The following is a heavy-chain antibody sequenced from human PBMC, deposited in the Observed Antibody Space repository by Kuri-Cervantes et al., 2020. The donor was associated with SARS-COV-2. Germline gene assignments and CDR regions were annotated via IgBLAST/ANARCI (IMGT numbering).Heavy chain of an antibody. V-gene: IGHV1-46*01. CDR1: GYTFTSYY. CDR2: INPSGGST. Sequence: ASAKVSCKASGYTFTSYYMHWVRQAPGQGLEWMGIINPSGGSTSYAQKLQGRVTMTRDTSTSTVYMELSSLRSEDTAVYYCARDVFPAYYYDSSGPTPGMWWGQGTLVTVSS. CDR3: ARDVFPAYYYDSSGPTPGMW. J-gene: IGHJ4*02. D-gene: IGHD3-22*01.